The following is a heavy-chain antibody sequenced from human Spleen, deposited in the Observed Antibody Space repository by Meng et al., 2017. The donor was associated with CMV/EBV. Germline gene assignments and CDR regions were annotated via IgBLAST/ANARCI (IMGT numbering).Heavy chain of an antibody. D-gene: IGHD2-2*02. CDR2: IKQDGSEK. V-gene: IGHV3-7*01. CDR3: ARDRPYCSTTSCYTSTPLNWFDP. J-gene: IGHJ5*02. CDR1: GFTFDDYA. Sequence: GESLKISCSVSGFTFDDYAMSWVRQAPGKGLEWVANIKQDGSEKYYVDSVKGRFTISRDNAKNSLYLQMNSLRAEDTAVYYCARDRPYCSTTSCYTSTPLNWFDPWGQGTLVTVSS.